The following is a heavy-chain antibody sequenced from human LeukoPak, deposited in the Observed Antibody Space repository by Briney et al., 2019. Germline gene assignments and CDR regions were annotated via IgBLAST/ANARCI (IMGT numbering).Heavy chain of an antibody. V-gene: IGHV4-4*07. D-gene: IGHD2-2*01. CDR1: GGSISGYY. Sequence: PSETLSLTCTVSGGSISGYYWSWIRQPAGKGLEWIGRIYTSGSTNYNPSLKSRVTMSVDTSKNQFSLKLSSVTAADTAVYYCARDFMGYCSRTSCYGGSWFDPWGQGTLVTVSS. CDR2: IYTSGST. CDR3: ARDFMGYCSRTSCYGGSWFDP. J-gene: IGHJ5*02.